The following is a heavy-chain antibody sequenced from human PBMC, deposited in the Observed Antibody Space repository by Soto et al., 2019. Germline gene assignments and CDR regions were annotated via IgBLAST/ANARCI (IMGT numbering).Heavy chain of an antibody. CDR3: AKKYHYGSGTYLYYFDY. V-gene: IGHV3-23*01. CDR1: GFTFSHFA. D-gene: IGHD3-10*01. Sequence: EVQLLESGGGLVQPGGSLRLSCAASGFTFSHFAMSWVRQAPGKGLEWVSTLSGGDDSTYYADSVKDRFTTSRDNSKNTLYLQLNSLRAEDTAVYYCAKKYHYGSGTYLYYFDYWGQGTLVTVSS. CDR2: LSGGDDST. J-gene: IGHJ4*02.